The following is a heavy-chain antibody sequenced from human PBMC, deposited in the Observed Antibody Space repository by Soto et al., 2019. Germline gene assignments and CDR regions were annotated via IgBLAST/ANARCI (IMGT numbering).Heavy chain of an antibody. D-gene: IGHD5-18*01. Sequence: EVQLVESGGGLVQPGGSLRLSCAASGFTFSNYWMTWVRQAPGKGLEWVANVKEDESEKHYVDSVKGRFTICRDNAKNSLYLQMNSLRAEDTAVYYCARGGRYNYGYWVQGTLVTVSS. V-gene: IGHV3-7*04. J-gene: IGHJ4*02. CDR2: VKEDESEK. CDR3: ARGGRYNYGY. CDR1: GFTFSNYW.